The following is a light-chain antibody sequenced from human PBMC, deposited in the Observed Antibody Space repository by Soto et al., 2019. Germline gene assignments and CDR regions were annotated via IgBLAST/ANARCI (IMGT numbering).Light chain of an antibody. CDR3: QQNGSTPVP. V-gene: IGKV3-20*01. Sequence: EVVLTQSPGTLSLSPGERATLSCRASQRVRDSYLAWYQQKPGQTPSLLVYGASSRATGIPDRFSRSGSGADFTLSMSRLGPEDFAVYYGQQNGSTPVPIGGGTKL. J-gene: IGKJ4*01. CDR1: QRVRDSY. CDR2: GAS.